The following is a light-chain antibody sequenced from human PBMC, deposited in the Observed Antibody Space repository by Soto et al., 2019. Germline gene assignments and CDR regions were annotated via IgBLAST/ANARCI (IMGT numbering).Light chain of an antibody. J-gene: IGLJ2*01. V-gene: IGLV2-14*01. CDR2: DVS. CDR1: SSDVGGYNY. CDR3: SSYTSSSTGV. Sequence: QSALTQPASVSGSPGQSITISCTGTSSDVGGYNYVSWYQQHPGKAPKLMIYDVSNRPSGVSNRFSGSKSGNTASLTISGLHAEDEADYYCSSYTSSSTGVFGGGTELTVL.